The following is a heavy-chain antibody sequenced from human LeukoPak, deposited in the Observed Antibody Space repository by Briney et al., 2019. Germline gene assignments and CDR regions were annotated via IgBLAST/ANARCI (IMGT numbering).Heavy chain of an antibody. V-gene: IGHV4-30-4*01. D-gene: IGHD4-23*01. J-gene: IGHJ4*02. CDR3: ARDPGGYGGNSYFDY. Sequence: PSQTLSPTCTVSGGSISSGDYYWSWIRQPPGKGLEWIGYIYYSGSTYYNPSLKSRVTISVDTSKNQFSLKLSSVTAADTAVYYCARDPGGYGGNSYFDYWGQGTLVTVSS. CDR2: IYYSGST. CDR1: GGSISSGDYY.